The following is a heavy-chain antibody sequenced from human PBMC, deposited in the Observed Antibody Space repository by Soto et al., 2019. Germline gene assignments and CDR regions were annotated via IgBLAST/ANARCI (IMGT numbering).Heavy chain of an antibody. CDR1: GFTFSSYG. D-gene: IGHD6-13*01. CDR2: ISYDGTNK. J-gene: IGHJ6*02. V-gene: IGHV3-30*18. CDR3: AKGDSSSWYDYYYYYGMDV. Sequence: GGSLRLSCAASGFTFSSYGMHWVRQAPGKGLEWVAVISYDGTNKYYADSVKGRFTISRDNSKSTLYLQMNSLRAEDTAVYYCAKGDSSSWYDYYYYYGMDVWGQGTTVTVSS.